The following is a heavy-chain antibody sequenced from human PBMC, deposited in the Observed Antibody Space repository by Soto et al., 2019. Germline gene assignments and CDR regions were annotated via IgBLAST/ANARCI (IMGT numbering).Heavy chain of an antibody. CDR3: ASGNCGYICYHDY. D-gene: IGHD5-12*01. CDR1: GYAFTSYL. J-gene: IGHJ4*02. V-gene: IGHV1-3*04. CDR2: INTGNGNT. Sequence: QVQLVQSGAEVKKPGASVKVSCKPSGYAFTSYLLYWVRQAPGQRLEWMGWINTGNGNTKYSQKFQGRVTITRDTSASTAYMELSSLTSEDTAVYSCASGNCGYICYHDYWGQGTLVTVSS.